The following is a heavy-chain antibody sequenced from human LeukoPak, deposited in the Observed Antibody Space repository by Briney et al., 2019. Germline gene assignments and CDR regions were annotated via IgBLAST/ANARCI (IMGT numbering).Heavy chain of an antibody. Sequence: SETLSLTCAVYGGSFSDYYWSWIRRPPGKGLEWIGEINHSGSTNYNPSLKSRVTISVDTSKNQFSLKLSSVTAADTAVYYCARELYSSGYHDAFDIWGQGTMVIVSS. CDR1: GGSFSDYY. CDR3: ARELYSSGYHDAFDI. CDR2: INHSGST. V-gene: IGHV4-34*01. D-gene: IGHD3-22*01. J-gene: IGHJ3*02.